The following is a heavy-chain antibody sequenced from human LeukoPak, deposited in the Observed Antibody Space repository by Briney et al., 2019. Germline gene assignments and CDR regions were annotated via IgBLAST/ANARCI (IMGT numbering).Heavy chain of an antibody. Sequence: GGSLRLSCAASGFTFGSYSMHWVRQAPGKGPEFVSVIGGGGVTTFYADSVKDRFTISRDNSKNTLYLEMGSLRAEDMAVYYCAREGGGSGLWYYDLWGRGTLVTVSS. V-gene: IGHV3-64*02. CDR2: IGGGGVTT. CDR3: AREGGGSGLWYYDL. D-gene: IGHD1-26*01. CDR1: GFTFGSYS. J-gene: IGHJ2*01.